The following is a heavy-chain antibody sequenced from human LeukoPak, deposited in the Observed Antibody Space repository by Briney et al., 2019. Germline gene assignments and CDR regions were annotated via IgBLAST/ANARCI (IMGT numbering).Heavy chain of an antibody. J-gene: IGHJ6*03. CDR3: ARDYSNYARYYYYMDV. Sequence: PGRSLRLSCAASGFTFSSYAMHWVRQAPGKGLEWVAVISYDGSNKYYAGSVKGRFTISRDNSKNTLYLQMNSLRAEDTAVYYCARDYSNYARYYYYMDVWGKGTTVTVSS. CDR1: GFTFSSYA. CDR2: ISYDGSNK. D-gene: IGHD4-11*01. V-gene: IGHV3-30-3*01.